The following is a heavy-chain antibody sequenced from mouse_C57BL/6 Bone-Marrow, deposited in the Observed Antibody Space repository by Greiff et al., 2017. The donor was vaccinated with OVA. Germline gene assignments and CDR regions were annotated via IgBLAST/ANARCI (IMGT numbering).Heavy chain of an antibody. D-gene: IGHD4-1*01. J-gene: IGHJ3*01. CDR3: ARDKLGGAY. CDR2: ISDGGSYT. V-gene: IGHV5-4*01. CDR1: GFTFSSYA. Sequence: EVQGVESGGGLVKPGGSLKLSCAASGFTFSSYAMSWVRQTPEKRLEWVATISDGGSYTYYPDNVTGRFTISRDNAKNNLYLQMSQLKSEDTAMYYCARDKLGGAYWGQGTLVTVSA.